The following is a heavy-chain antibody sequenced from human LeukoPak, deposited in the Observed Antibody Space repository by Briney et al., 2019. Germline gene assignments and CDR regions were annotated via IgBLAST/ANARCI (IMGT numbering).Heavy chain of an antibody. D-gene: IGHD2-15*01. V-gene: IGHV3-30-3*01. Sequence: GGSLRLSCAASGFSFSSYAMHWVRQAPGKGLEWVAVISYDGSNKYYADSVKGRFTISRDNAKNSLYLQMNSLRAEDTAVYYCARSLVVAPDYWGQGTLVTVSS. CDR2: ISYDGSNK. J-gene: IGHJ4*02. CDR1: GFSFSSYA. CDR3: ARSLVVAPDY.